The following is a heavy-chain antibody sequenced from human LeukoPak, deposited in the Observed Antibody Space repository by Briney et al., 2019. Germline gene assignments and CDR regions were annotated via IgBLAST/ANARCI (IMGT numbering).Heavy chain of an antibody. D-gene: IGHD3-22*01. V-gene: IGHV3-73*01. CDR1: GFTFRGSA. Sequence: KPGGSLRLSCAASGFTFRGSAMHWVRQASGKGLEWVGRIRSKANSYATAYAASVKGRFTISRDDSKNTAYLQMNSLKTEDTAVYYCTSPLEDYYDSSGSNRDYWGQGTLVTVSS. J-gene: IGHJ4*02. CDR3: TSPLEDYYDSSGSNRDY. CDR2: IRSKANSYAT.